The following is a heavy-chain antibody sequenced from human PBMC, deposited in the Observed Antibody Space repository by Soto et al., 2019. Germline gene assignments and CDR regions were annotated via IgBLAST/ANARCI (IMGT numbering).Heavy chain of an antibody. D-gene: IGHD2-2*01. CDR1: GFSFSDHY. V-gene: IGHV3-72*01. J-gene: IGHJ6*02. CDR2: TASRADSYTT. Sequence: GGSLRLSCATSGFSFSDHYMDWGRQSPGKGLEWVGRTASRADSYTTGYAASVKGRCTVSRDDSKSSLYLQMNSLRTEDTAVYYCARGYCTSASCPRAHYGLDAWGQATTVTVSS. CDR3: ARGYCTSASCPRAHYGLDA.